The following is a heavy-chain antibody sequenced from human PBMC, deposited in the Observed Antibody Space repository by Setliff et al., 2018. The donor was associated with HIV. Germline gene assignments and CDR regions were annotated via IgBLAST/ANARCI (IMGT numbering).Heavy chain of an antibody. D-gene: IGHD3-10*01. Sequence: GESLKLSCVASGFTFSYFWMSWVRQTPGKGLEWVATIEHDGSETYYVDSVRGRFTISRDNAKNSLFLQINSLRAEDTGVFYCARDRGGSDYFDYWGHGTLVTVSS. CDR3: ARDRGGSDYFDY. CDR2: IEHDGSET. V-gene: IGHV3-7*01. J-gene: IGHJ4*01. CDR1: GFTFSYFW.